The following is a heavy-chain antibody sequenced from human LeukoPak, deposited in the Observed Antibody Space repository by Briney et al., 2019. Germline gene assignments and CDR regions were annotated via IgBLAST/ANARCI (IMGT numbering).Heavy chain of an antibody. CDR2: IYSGGST. CDR3: AREKSQSRNYYYYGMDV. Sequence: PGGSLRLSCAASGFTVSSNYMSWVRQAPGKGLEWVSVIYSGGSTYYADSVKGRFTISRDNSKNTLYLQMNSLRAEDTAVYYCAREKSQSRNYYYYGMDVWGQGTMVIVSS. V-gene: IGHV3-53*01. J-gene: IGHJ6*02. CDR1: GFTVSSNY.